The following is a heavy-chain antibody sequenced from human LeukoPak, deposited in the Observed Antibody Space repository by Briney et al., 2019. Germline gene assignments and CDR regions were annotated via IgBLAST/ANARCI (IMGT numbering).Heavy chain of an antibody. Sequence: ASVKASCKASGYTFTGYFIHWLRQAPGQGLEWLRWIDPPSGATNSAQKFQDRVTMTRDRSIGTAYMEMRGLNSDDTAVYYCARSGFSTGFYLDFWGQGTLVPVPS. V-gene: IGHV1-2*02. D-gene: IGHD6-19*01. CDR3: ARSGFSTGFYLDF. CDR2: IDPPSGAT. CDR1: GYTFTGYF. J-gene: IGHJ4*02.